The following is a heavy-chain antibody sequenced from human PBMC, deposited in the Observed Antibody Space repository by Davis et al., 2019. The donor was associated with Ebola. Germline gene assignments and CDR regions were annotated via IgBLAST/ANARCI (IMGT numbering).Heavy chain of an antibody. CDR1: GITVTNTY. CDR2: IYLGVTT. Sequence: GESLKISCAVSGITVTNTYMTWVRQAAGKGLEWVASIYLGVTTYYAESVKGRFTISRDNSKNTLYLQMNSLRADDTAVYFCARDQAYYGSGSYDYWGQGTLVTVSS. J-gene: IGHJ4*02. D-gene: IGHD3-10*01. V-gene: IGHV3-53*01. CDR3: ARDQAYYGSGSYDY.